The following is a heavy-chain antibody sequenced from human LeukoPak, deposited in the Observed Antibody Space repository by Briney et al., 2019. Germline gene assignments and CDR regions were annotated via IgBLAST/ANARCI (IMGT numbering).Heavy chain of an antibody. CDR3: ARSCGSTSCSDGDWFDP. CDR2: IHYSGGT. CDR1: GDSIITNDYY. V-gene: IGHV4-39*01. D-gene: IGHD2-2*01. Sequence: PSETLSLTCTVSGDSIITNDYYWGWIRQPPGQGLEWIASIHYSGGTYFNPSLKSRVTISVDTSRNEFSLKVTSVTAADTAMYYCARSCGSTSCSDGDWFDPWGQEPWSPSPQ. J-gene: IGHJ5*02.